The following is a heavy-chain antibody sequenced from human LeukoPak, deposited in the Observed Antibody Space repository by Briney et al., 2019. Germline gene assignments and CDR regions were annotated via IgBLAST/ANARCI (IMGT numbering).Heavy chain of an antibody. CDR3: ARGYEDTAMVTYYSDY. D-gene: IGHD5-18*01. J-gene: IGHJ4*02. V-gene: IGHV4-34*01. CDR1: GGSFSGYY. Sequence: PSETLSLTCAVYGGSFSGYYWSWIRQTPGKGLEWIGEINHSGSTNYNPSLKSRVTISVDTSKNQFSLKLSSVTAADTAVYYCARGYEDTAMVTYYSDYWGQGTLVTVSS. CDR2: INHSGST.